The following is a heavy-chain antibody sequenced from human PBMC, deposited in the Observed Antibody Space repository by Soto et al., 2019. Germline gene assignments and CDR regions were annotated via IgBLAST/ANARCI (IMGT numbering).Heavy chain of an antibody. V-gene: IGHV4-59*08. CDR2: ISYSGTT. J-gene: IGHJ6*03. D-gene: IGHD4-17*01. CDR1: RGSISNYF. Sequence: SETLSLTCTVSRGSISNYFLTWIRQPPGRGLEWIGYISYSGTTNYNASLKSRVTISVDTSRDQFSLKLSSVTAADTAVYYCARHRRYGDYPYYYYYMDVWGKGTTVTVSS. CDR3: ARHRRYGDYPYYYYYMDV.